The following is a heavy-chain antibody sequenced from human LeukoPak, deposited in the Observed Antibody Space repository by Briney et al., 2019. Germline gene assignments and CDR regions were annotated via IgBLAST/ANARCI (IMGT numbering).Heavy chain of an antibody. CDR2: INHSGST. Sequence: SETLSLTCAVYGGSFSGYYWSWLRQPPGKGLEGIGEINHSGSTNYNPSLKSRVTISVDTPKNQFSLKLSSVTAADTAVYYCARAGLRFLEWLPPLYYYYGMDVWGQGTTVTVSS. D-gene: IGHD3-3*01. J-gene: IGHJ6*02. CDR1: GGSFSGYY. V-gene: IGHV4-34*01. CDR3: ARAGLRFLEWLPPLYYYYGMDV.